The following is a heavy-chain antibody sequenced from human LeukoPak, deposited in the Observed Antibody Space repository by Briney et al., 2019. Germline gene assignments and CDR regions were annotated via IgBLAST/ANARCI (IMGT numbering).Heavy chain of an antibody. D-gene: IGHD3-22*01. CDR1: EVTVTNNY. J-gene: IGHJ3*02. CDR3: VRGPRYYDDSGFHYGVFDI. V-gene: IGHV3-53*01. CDR2: IYPGGNI. Sequence: GGSLRLSCAASEVTVTNNYMSWVRQAPGKGLQWVSVIYPGGNIYYADSVKGRFIISRDNSKNTLSLQMNSLTADDTAVYYCVRGPRYYDDSGFHYGVFDIWGQGTLVTVSS.